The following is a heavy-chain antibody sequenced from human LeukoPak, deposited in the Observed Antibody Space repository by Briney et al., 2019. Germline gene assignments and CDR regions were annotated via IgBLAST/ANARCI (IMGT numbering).Heavy chain of an antibody. V-gene: IGHV4-34*01. Sequence: SETLSLTCAVYGGSFSGYYWSWIRQPPGKGLEWIGEINHSGSTNYNPSLKSRVTISVDTSKNQFSLKLSSVTAADTAVYYCARDLLEVGATPPEWSQGTLVTVSS. D-gene: IGHD1-26*01. CDR1: GGSFSGYY. J-gene: IGHJ4*02. CDR2: INHSGST. CDR3: ARDLLEVGATPPE.